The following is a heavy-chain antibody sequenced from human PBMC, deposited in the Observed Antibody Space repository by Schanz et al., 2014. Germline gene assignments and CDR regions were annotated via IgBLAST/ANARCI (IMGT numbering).Heavy chain of an antibody. CDR2: INPNSGGT. Sequence: QVQLVQSGAEVKKPGASVKVSCKASGYTFTSYGISWVRQAPGQGLEWMGWINPNSGGTNYPQRFQGRVTTTRDTSSRTVYMQLSRLTSDDTAVDFCARERGRGYCSRTSCSKDYGMDVWGQGTTVTVSS. D-gene: IGHD2-2*01. J-gene: IGHJ6*02. CDR3: ARERGRGYCSRTSCSKDYGMDV. CDR1: GYTFTSYG. V-gene: IGHV1-2*02.